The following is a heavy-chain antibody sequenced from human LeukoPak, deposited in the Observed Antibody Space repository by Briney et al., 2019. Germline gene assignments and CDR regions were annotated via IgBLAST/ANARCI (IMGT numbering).Heavy chain of an antibody. V-gene: IGHV3-23*01. CDR2: ISGSGDST. CDR3: AILSMYYYDSSGYYSY. D-gene: IGHD3-22*01. CDR1: GSTFSNFD. J-gene: IGHJ4*02. Sequence: GGSLRLSCAASGSTFSNFDMSWVRQAPGKGLEWVSWISGSGDSTFYADSVKGRFTISRDNSKNTLYLQMNSLRAEDTAVYYCAILSMYYYDSSGYYSYWGQGTLVTVSS.